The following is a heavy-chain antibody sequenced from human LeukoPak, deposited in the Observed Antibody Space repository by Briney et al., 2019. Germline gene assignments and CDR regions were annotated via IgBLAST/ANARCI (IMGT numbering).Heavy chain of an antibody. CDR2: IDPSDSYT. Sequence: GESLKISCKGSGSRFTSYWISWVRQMPGKGLEWMGRIDPSDSYTNYSPSFQGHVTISADKSISTAYLQWGSLKASDTAMYYCATVDTAMVTRDSYYYGMDVWGKGTTVTVSS. J-gene: IGHJ6*04. D-gene: IGHD5-18*01. CDR1: GSRFTSYW. V-gene: IGHV5-10-1*01. CDR3: ATVDTAMVTRDSYYYGMDV.